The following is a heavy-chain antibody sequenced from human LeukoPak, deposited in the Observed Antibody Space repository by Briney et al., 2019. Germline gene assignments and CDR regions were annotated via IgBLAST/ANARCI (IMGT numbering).Heavy chain of an antibody. V-gene: IGHV1-69*13. CDR1: GGTFSSYA. J-gene: IGHJ6*02. CDR2: IIPIFGTA. CDR3: ARVPLRFLEWLNYGMDV. D-gene: IGHD3-3*01. Sequence: ASVKVSCKAPGGTFSSYAISWVRQAPGQGLEWMGGIIPIFGTANYAQKFQGRVTITADESTSTAYMELSSLRSEDTAVYYCARVPLRFLEWLNYGMDVWGQGTTVTVSS.